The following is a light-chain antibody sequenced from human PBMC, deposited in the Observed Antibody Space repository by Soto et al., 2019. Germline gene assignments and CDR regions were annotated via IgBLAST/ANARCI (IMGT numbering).Light chain of an antibody. CDR3: QQYNSWPRT. Sequence: DIVMTQYPATLSVSPGERASLSCGASQSVGNNLAWYRQKPGQAPRLLVYGASTRATGVPARFSGSGSGTEFTLIISSLQSEDFAVYYCQQYNSWPRTFGQGTKVDIK. CDR2: GAS. V-gene: IGKV3-15*01. J-gene: IGKJ1*01. CDR1: QSVGNN.